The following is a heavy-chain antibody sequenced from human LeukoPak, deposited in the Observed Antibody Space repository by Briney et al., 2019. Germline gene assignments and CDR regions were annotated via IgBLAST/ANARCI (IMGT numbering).Heavy chain of an antibody. Sequence: SETLSLTCTVSGGSISSYYWSWIRQPPGKGLEWIGYIYYSGSTNYNPSLKSRVTISVDTSKNQFSLKLSSVTAADTAVYYCARVLGGYHYYGVDVWGQGTTVTVSS. CDR3: ARVLGGYHYYGVDV. CDR2: IYYSGST. CDR1: GGSISSYY. J-gene: IGHJ6*02. D-gene: IGHD2-15*01. V-gene: IGHV4-59*01.